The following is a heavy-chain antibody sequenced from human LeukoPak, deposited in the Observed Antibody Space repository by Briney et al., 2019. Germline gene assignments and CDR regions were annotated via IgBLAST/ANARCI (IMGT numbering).Heavy chain of an antibody. CDR2: IYTSGST. CDR3: ARDLGYYDSPTLTPT. CDR1: GGSISSYY. J-gene: IGHJ5*02. Sequence: SETLSLTCTVSGGSISSYYWSWVRQPAGKGLEWIGRIYTSGSTNYNPSLKSRVTMSVDTSKNQFSLKLSSVTATDTAVYYCARDLGYYDSPTLTPTWGQGTLVTVSS. V-gene: IGHV4-4*07. D-gene: IGHD3-22*01.